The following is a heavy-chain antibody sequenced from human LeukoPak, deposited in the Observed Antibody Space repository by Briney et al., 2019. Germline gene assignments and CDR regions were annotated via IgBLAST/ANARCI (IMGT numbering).Heavy chain of an antibody. Sequence: SVKVSCKASGGTFSSYAISWVRQAPGQGLEWMGGIITIFGTANYAQKFQGRVTITADESTSTAYMELSSLRSEDTAVYYCARGRLYCSSTSCYRRLDYWGQGTLVTVSS. CDR1: GGTFSSYA. CDR2: IITIFGTA. CDR3: ARGRLYCSSTSCYRRLDY. D-gene: IGHD2-2*01. V-gene: IGHV1-69*13. J-gene: IGHJ4*02.